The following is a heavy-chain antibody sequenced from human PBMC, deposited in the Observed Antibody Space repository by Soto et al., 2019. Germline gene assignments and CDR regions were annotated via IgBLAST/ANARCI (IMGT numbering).Heavy chain of an antibody. D-gene: IGHD3-3*01. CDR1: GFTFSSYA. CDR2: ISGSGGST. J-gene: IGHJ3*02. V-gene: IGHV3-23*01. Sequence: GGSLRLSCAASGFTFSSYAMSWVRQAPGKGLEWVSAISGSGGSTYYADSVKGRFTISRDNSKNTLYLQMNSLRAEGTAVYYCAKGRLVDFWSGYHDAFDIWGQGTMVTVSS. CDR3: AKGRLVDFWSGYHDAFDI.